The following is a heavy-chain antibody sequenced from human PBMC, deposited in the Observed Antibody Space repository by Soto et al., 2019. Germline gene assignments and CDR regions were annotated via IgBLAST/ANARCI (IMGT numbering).Heavy chain of an antibody. J-gene: IGHJ4*02. CDR1: GFTFSSYS. V-gene: IGHV3-48*01. CDR3: AALPVAGRDVDY. CDR2: ISSSSGTK. D-gene: IGHD6-19*01. Sequence: DVQLVESGGGSVQPGGSLSLSCVASGFTFSSYSMNWVRQAPGKGPEWVSYISSSSGTKYYADSVEGRFTISRDNAKNSLHLQMNNLRAEDTAIYYCAALPVAGRDVDYWGQGTLVTVSS.